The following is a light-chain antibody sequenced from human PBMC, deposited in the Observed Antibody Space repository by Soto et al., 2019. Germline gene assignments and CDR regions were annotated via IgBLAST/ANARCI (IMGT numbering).Light chain of an antibody. CDR1: NSNIGSAY. V-gene: IGLV1-47*01. J-gene: IGLJ2*01. Sequence: QSVLTQPPSASGTPGQTVTISCSGSNSNIGSAYIYWYQHLPGTAPKLLIYRNNQRPSGVPDRFSASKSGTSASLAISGLRSEDDADYYCAAWDDSLVVFGGGTKLIVL. CDR3: AAWDDSLVV. CDR2: RNN.